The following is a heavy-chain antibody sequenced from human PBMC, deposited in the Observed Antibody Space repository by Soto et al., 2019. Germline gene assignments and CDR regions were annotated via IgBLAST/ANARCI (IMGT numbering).Heavy chain of an antibody. J-gene: IGHJ4*02. CDR1: GYTFTSYA. CDR3: ARPDSTLYYDILTGYSRPSFDY. CDR2: INAGNGNT. V-gene: IGHV1-3*01. Sequence: ASVKVSCKASGYTFTSYAMHWVRQAPGQRLEWMGWINAGNGNTKYSQKFQGRVTITRDTSASTAYMELSSLRSEDTAVYYCARPDSTLYYDILTGYSRPSFDYWGQGTLVTVSS. D-gene: IGHD3-9*01.